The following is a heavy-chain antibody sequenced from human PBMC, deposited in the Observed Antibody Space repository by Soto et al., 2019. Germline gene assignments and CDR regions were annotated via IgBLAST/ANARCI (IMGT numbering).Heavy chain of an antibody. CDR1: GGSISSSSYY. CDR2: IYYSGST. CDR3: AREWRSSGSPGNLNWFAP. J-gene: IGHJ5*02. Sequence: PSETLSLTCTVSGGSISSSSYYWGWIRQPPGKGLEWIGSIYYSGSTYYNPSLKSRVTISVDTSKNQFSLKLSSVTAADTAVYYCAREWRSSGSPGNLNWFAPGGRGTLVTVSS. D-gene: IGHD3-22*01. V-gene: IGHV4-39*07.